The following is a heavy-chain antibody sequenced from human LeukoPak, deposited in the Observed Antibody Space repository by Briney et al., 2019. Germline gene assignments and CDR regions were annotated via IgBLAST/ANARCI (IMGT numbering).Heavy chain of an antibody. J-gene: IGHJ4*02. CDR3: VRPHHSSSWYDYFDY. V-gene: IGHV4-34*01. D-gene: IGHD6-13*01. CDR2: INHSGST. CDR1: GGSFSGYY. Sequence: SETLSLTCAVYGGSFSGYYWSWIRQPPGKGLEWIGEINHSGSTNYNPSLKSRVIISVDTSKNQFSLKLSSVTAADTAVYYCVRPHHSSSWYDYFDYWGQGTLVTVSS.